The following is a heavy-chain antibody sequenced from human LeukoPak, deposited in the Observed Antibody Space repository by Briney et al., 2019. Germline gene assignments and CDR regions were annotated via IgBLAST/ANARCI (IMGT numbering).Heavy chain of an antibody. CDR3: ARGPTTVTRAFDY. D-gene: IGHD4-17*01. CDR2: IYTSGNT. J-gene: IGHJ4*02. CDR1: GGSFSIYY. V-gene: IGHV4-4*07. Sequence: PSETLSLTCSVYGGSFSIYYWSWIRQPPGKGLEWIGRIYTSGNTNYNPSLKSRVTMSVDTSKNQFSLKLSSVTAADTAVYYCARGPTTVTRAFDYWGEGTLVTVSS.